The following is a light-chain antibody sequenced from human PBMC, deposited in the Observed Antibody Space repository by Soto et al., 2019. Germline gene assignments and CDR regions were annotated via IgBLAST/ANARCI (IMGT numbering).Light chain of an antibody. CDR3: QQYGNSLT. V-gene: IGKV3-20*01. J-gene: IGKJ4*01. CDR2: GAF. CDR1: QSVYSSY. Sequence: EIVLMQSPGTLSLSPGERATLSCRASQSVYSSYLAWYQQKPGQAPRLLIYGAFTRATGIPDRFSGSWSGTDFTLTISRLAHEDFAVYYCQQYGNSLTFGGGTKVEIK.